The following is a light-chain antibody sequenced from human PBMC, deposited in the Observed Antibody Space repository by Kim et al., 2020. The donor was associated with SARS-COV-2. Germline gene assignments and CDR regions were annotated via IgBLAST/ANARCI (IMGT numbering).Light chain of an antibody. CDR1: SGHSSYI. CDR2: LEGSGSY. J-gene: IGLJ3*02. CDR3: ETWDSNTRV. V-gene: IGLV4-60*03. Sequence: SSVKLTCTLSSGHSSYIIAWHPQQPGKAPRYLMKLEGSGSYNKGSGVPDRFSGSSSEADRYLTISNLQSEDEADYYCETWDSNTRVFGGGTQLTVL.